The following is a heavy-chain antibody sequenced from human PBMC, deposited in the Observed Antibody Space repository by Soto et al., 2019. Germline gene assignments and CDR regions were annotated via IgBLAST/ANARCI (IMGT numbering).Heavy chain of an antibody. J-gene: IGHJ5*02. CDR1: GFIFDDYA. CDR2: ISWNSGSI. CDR3: VKDIRFGYKGEGGWFDP. D-gene: IGHD3-10*01. V-gene: IGHV3-9*01. Sequence: EVQLVESGGGLVQPGRSLRLSWAASGFIFDDYAMHWVRQAPGKGLEWVSGISWNSGSIGYADSVKGRFTISRDNAKNYLYLQMHSLRAEDTALYYCVKDIRFGYKGEGGWFDPWGQGTLVTVSS.